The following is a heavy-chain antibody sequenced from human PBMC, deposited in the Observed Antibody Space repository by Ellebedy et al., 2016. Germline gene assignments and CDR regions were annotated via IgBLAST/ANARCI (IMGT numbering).Heavy chain of an antibody. CDR1: RHTFTSYD. V-gene: IGHV1-8*01. CDR2: MNPNSGNT. Sequence: ASVKVSXKASRHTFTSYDINWVRQATGQGLEWMGWMNPNSGNTGYAQKFQGRVTMTRNTSISTAYMELSSLRSEDTAVYYCARHSSSWYPYYYYGMDVWGQGTTVTVSS. J-gene: IGHJ6*02. D-gene: IGHD6-13*01. CDR3: ARHSSSWYPYYYYGMDV.